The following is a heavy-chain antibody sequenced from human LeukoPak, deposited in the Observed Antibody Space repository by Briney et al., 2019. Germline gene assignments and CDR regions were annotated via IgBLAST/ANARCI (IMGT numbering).Heavy chain of an antibody. CDR1: GYTFTSYW. D-gene: IGHD5-18*01. CDR3: ARLLIAMTDY. J-gene: IGHJ4*02. V-gene: IGHV5-51*01. CDR2: IYPADAET. Sequence: GESLKISCKGSGYTFTSYWIGWVRHMPGKGLEWMGIIYPADAETRYSPSFQGQVTISADKSTSTAYLQWSSLRASDTAIYYCARLLIAMTDYWGQGTLVTVSS.